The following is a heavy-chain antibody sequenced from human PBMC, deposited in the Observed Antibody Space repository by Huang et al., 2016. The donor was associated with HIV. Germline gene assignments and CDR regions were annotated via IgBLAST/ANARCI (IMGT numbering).Heavy chain of an antibody. CDR1: GYSCTNYW. CDR3: ARRGFNTGSSPDS. J-gene: IGHJ4*02. V-gene: IGHV5-51*01. Sequence: EVQLVQSGPEVKKPGESLQISCRVSGYSCTNYWIGWVRQRPGKGLEVMAIIYPGDSDASYNPSFRGQVTISADKSINTAHLQWDSLKTSDSAIYYCARRGFNTGSSPDSWGQGTLVTVSS. D-gene: IGHD1-26*01. CDR2: IYPGDSDA.